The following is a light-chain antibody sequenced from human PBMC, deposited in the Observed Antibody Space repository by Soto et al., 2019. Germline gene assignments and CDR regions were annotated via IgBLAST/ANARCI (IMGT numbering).Light chain of an antibody. Sequence: EIVLTQSPGTLSLSPGERATLSCRASQSVSSNYLAWYQQKPGQAPRLLIYGASSRAAGIPDRFSGSGSGTDFTLTISSLEPEDFAVYYCQQYSRSPFTFGQGTKLEIK. J-gene: IGKJ2*01. CDR2: GAS. V-gene: IGKV3-20*01. CDR3: QQYSRSPFT. CDR1: QSVSSNY.